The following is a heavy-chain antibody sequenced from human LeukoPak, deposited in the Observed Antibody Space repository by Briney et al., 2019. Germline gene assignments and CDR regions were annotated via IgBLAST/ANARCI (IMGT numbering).Heavy chain of an antibody. CDR3: VREGSGWYFDL. V-gene: IGHV3-21*01. Sequence: GGSLRLSCAASGFRFSDYTMNWVRQAPGKGLKWVSSISSSATYIYYADSVRGRFTISRDNANNSLYLQMNSLRAEDTAFYYCVREGSGWYFDLWGRGTLVTVS. J-gene: IGHJ2*01. CDR1: GFRFSDYT. D-gene: IGHD3-10*01. CDR2: ISSSATYI.